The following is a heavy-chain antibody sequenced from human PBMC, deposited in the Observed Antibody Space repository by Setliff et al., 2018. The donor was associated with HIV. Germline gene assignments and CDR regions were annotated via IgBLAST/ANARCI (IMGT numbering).Heavy chain of an antibody. CDR1: GGSISSYC. Sequence: SETLSLTCTVSGGSISSYCWNWIRQPPGGGLEWIGFIFTSGSTKYNPSLQRRVTMSIDTSKNQFSLKLTSVTAADTAVYYCARRIDNSGSFPAKNSLDTWGRGSLVTVSS. CDR2: IFTSGST. D-gene: IGHD3-10*01. CDR3: ARRIDNSGSFPAKNSLDT. V-gene: IGHV4-4*09. J-gene: IGHJ5*02.